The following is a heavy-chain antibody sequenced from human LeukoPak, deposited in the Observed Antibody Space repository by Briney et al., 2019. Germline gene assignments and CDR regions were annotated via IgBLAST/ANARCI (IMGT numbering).Heavy chain of an antibody. CDR1: GYTFTTYG. CDR2: ISAYNGNT. V-gene: IGHV1-18*01. D-gene: IGHD3-22*01. Sequence: GASVKVSCKASGYTFTTYGIIWVRQAPGQGLEWMGWISAYNGNTNYAQKLQGRVTMTRDTSTSTVYMELSSLRSEDTAVYYCARADRHYYDSSGYLTNNWFDPWGQGTLVTVSS. CDR3: ARADRHYYDSSGYLTNNWFDP. J-gene: IGHJ5*02.